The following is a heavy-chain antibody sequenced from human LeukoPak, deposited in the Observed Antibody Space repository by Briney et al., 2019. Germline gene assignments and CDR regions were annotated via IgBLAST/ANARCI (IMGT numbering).Heavy chain of an antibody. Sequence: GGSLRLSCAASGFTVGSNYMSCVRQAPGKGLEWVSVIYSGGSTYYADSVKGRFTISRDNSKNTLYLQMNSLRAEDTAVYYCARDRNYDSLYGMDVWGQGTTVTVSS. CDR1: GFTVGSNY. V-gene: IGHV3-66*01. CDR3: ARDRNYDSLYGMDV. J-gene: IGHJ6*02. D-gene: IGHD3-22*01. CDR2: IYSGGST.